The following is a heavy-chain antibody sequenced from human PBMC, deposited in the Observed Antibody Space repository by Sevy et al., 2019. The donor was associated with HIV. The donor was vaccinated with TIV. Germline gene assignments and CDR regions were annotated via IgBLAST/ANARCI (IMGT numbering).Heavy chain of an antibody. D-gene: IGHD3-22*01. CDR3: AKRERSYYDSSGNYDAFDV. V-gene: IGHV3-33*03. CDR1: GFDFSTYD. J-gene: IGHJ3*01. CDR2: ISFDGSDK. Sequence: GSLRLSCAASGFDFSTYDMHWVRQAPGKGLEWVAFISFDGSDKWYVDSVKGRFTIFRDNSKNTLYVQMNKLRDEDTAVYDCAKRERSYYDSSGNYDAFDVWGQGTSVTVSS.